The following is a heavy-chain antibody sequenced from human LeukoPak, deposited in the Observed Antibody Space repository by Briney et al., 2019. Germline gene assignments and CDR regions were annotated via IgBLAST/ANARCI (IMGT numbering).Heavy chain of an antibody. D-gene: IGHD2-2*03. CDR1: GVPISSSSYY. V-gene: IGHV4-39*07. CDR3: ARVDIVVVPAAQTRGVWFDP. Sequence: PSETLSLTCTVSGVPISSSSYYWGWIRQPPGKGLEWIGSIYYSGSTYYNPSLKGRVTISVDTSKNQFSLKLSSVTAADTAVYYCARVDIVVVPAAQTRGVWFDPWGQGTLVTVSS. J-gene: IGHJ5*02. CDR2: IYYSGST.